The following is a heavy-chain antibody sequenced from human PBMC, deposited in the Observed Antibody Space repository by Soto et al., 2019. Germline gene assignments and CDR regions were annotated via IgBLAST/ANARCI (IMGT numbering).Heavy chain of an antibody. V-gene: IGHV1-18*01. J-gene: IGHJ4*02. CDR2: ISAYNGNT. D-gene: IGHD3-10*01. CDR3: ARGSGGLLWFGEQLDY. Sequence: QIQLVQSGAEVAKPGASVRVSCKASGYTFTSYAISWVRRAPGQGLEWMGWISAYNGNTNYAQKVQGRVTMTTDTXTXXAYMELRILRSDETAVYYCARGSGGLLWFGEQLDYWGQGTLVTVSS. CDR1: GYTFTSYA.